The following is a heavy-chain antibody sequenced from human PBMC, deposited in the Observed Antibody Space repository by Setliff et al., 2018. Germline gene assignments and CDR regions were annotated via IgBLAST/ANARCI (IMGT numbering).Heavy chain of an antibody. Sequence: SETLSLTCTVSGGSISSYYWSWIRQPAGKGLEWIGRIYTSGSTNYNPSLKSRVTMSVDTSKNQFSLKLSSVTAADTAVYYCARSFSRSEKFLLDYWGQGALVTVSS. D-gene: IGHD2-15*01. CDR3: ARSFSRSEKFLLDY. CDR2: IYTSGST. J-gene: IGHJ4*02. CDR1: GGSISSYY. V-gene: IGHV4-4*07.